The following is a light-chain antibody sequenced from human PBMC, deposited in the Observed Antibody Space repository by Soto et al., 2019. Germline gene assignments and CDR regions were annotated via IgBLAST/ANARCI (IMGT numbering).Light chain of an antibody. CDR3: QQYDSSPPMYT. Sequence: EIALTKSPGTLSLSPGARATLSGRASNIANRRILARNQQKPGQAHRPLKDAASTRYTGIPDRFSCSGSGADFTLTISRMDPADFDVSSCQQYDSSPPMYTFGQGTKLEIK. CDR1: NIANRRI. CDR2: AAS. J-gene: IGKJ2*01. V-gene: IGKV3-20*01.